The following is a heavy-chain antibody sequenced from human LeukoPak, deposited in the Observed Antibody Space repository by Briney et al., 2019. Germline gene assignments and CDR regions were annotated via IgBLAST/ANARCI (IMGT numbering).Heavy chain of an antibody. CDR1: GFIFSSFG. CDR3: AKGGARDVWYFAY. CDR2: VRFDVGEK. D-gene: IGHD2-8*01. J-gene: IGHJ4*02. Sequence: GRSLSLSCAASGFIFSSFGIHWVRQTPGNGLEWVAFVRFDVGEKYYADSVKGRFTVSKDNSKNALYLQINSLMPEDTAVYYCAKGGARDVWYFAYWGLGVLVTVS. V-gene: IGHV3-30*02.